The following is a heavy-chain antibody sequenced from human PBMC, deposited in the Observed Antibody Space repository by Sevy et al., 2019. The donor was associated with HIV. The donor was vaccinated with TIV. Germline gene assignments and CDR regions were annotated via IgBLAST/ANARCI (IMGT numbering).Heavy chain of an antibody. Sequence: GGSLTLSCAASGFSFSKYWMSWVRQAPGKGLEWVANIKEDGSQKNYLESVQGRVTISRDNAKNLLYLHMNNLTADDTSVYYCSRDPDILSGYPSHYFDYWGQGTLVTVSS. CDR2: IKEDGSQK. J-gene: IGHJ4*02. CDR1: GFSFSKYW. D-gene: IGHD3-9*01. V-gene: IGHV3-7*01. CDR3: SRDPDILSGYPSHYFDY.